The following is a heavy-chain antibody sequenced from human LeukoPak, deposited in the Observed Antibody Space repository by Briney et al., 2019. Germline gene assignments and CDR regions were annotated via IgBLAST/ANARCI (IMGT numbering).Heavy chain of an antibody. CDR2: TRSKANSYAT. V-gene: IGHV3-73*01. D-gene: IGHD3-22*01. J-gene: IGHJ4*02. CDR3: TRPYYYDSSGSDY. Sequence: GGSLRLSCAASGFTFSGSALHWVRQASGKGLEWVGRTRSKANSYATAYAASVKGRFTISRDDSKNTAYLQMNSLKTEDTAVYYCTRPYYYDSSGSDYWGQGTLVTVSS. CDR1: GFTFSGSA.